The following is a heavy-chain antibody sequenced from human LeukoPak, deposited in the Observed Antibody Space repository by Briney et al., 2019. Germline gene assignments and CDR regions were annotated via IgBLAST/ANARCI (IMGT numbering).Heavy chain of an antibody. CDR2: IRYDGSNK. Sequence: GGSLRLSCAASGFTFSSYGMHWVRQAPGKELEWVAFIRYDGSNKYYADSVKGRFTISRDNSKNTLYLQMNSLRAEDTAVYYCAKVPSGSYSKGFDYWGQGTLVTVSS. D-gene: IGHD1-26*01. CDR1: GFTFSSYG. J-gene: IGHJ4*02. V-gene: IGHV3-30*02. CDR3: AKVPSGSYSKGFDY.